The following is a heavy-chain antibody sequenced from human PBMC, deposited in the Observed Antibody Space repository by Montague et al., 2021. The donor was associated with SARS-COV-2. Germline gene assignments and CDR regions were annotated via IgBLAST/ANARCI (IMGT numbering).Heavy chain of an antibody. CDR2: XDWDDDK. Sequence: PALVKPTQTLTLTCTFSGFPLSTSGMRASWIRQPPGKAPEWLARXDWDDDKFYSTSLKTRLTISKDTSKNQVVLTMTNMDPVDTATYYCARSYYDILTAYYTPFDYWGQGTLVTVSS. CDR1: GFPLSTSGMR. CDR3: ARSYYDILTAYYTPFDY. J-gene: IGHJ4*02. D-gene: IGHD3-9*01. V-gene: IGHV2-70*04.